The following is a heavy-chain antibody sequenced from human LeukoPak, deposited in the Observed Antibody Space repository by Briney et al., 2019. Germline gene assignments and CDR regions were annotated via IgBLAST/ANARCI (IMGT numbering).Heavy chain of an antibody. CDR1: GGSIGTYY. Sequence: ASETLSLTCTVSGGSIGTYYWSWIRQPPGKGLEWIGYIYYSGSTNYNPSLKSRVTISVYTSKSQFSLKLSSVTAADTAIYYCARNIVGPRQVDYWGQGTLVTVSS. V-gene: IGHV4-59*13. CDR3: ARNIVGPRQVDY. J-gene: IGHJ4*02. D-gene: IGHD1-26*01. CDR2: IYYSGST.